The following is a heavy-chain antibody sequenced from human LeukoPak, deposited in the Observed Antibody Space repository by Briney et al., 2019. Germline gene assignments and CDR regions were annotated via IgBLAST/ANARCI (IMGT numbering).Heavy chain of an antibody. CDR3: SRDSYGYQPEFGFAV. CDR2: IAGKTHTGTT. D-gene: IGHD5-24*01. Sequence: GGSLRLSCAAAGFTFGDYAISWFRQAPGKGLQWVGFIAGKTHTGTTEYAASVKGRFSISRDDSKSVAYLEMNSLNTEDTAVYYCSRDSYGYQPEFGFAVWGPGTTVTVSS. J-gene: IGHJ6*02. CDR1: GFTFGDYA. V-gene: IGHV3-49*03.